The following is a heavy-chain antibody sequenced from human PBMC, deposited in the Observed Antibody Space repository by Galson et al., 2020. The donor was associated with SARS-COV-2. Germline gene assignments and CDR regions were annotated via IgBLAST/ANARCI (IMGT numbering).Heavy chain of an antibody. J-gene: IGHJ4*02. CDR1: GYSFTSYW. Sequence: GESLKISCKGSGYSFTSYWIGWVRQMPGKGLEWMGIIYPGDSDTRYSPSFQGQVTISADKSISTAYLQWSSLKASDTAMYYCARHVVPYYYNSSGYSELDYWGQGTLVTVSS. CDR2: IYPGDSDT. D-gene: IGHD3-22*01. CDR3: ARHVVPYYYNSSGYSELDY. V-gene: IGHV5-51*01.